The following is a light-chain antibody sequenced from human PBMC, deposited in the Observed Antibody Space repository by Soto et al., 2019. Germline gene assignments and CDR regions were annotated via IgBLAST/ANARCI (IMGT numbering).Light chain of an antibody. Sequence: DIQMTQSPSTLSASIGDRVTITCRASQTINNWLAWYQQKPGKAPNLLIYHASYLETGVPSRFSGSAFGTELTLTISSLQPDDFATYYCQHYNSYPWTFGQGTKVEIK. CDR2: HAS. CDR3: QHYNSYPWT. J-gene: IGKJ1*01. CDR1: QTINNW. V-gene: IGKV1-5*01.